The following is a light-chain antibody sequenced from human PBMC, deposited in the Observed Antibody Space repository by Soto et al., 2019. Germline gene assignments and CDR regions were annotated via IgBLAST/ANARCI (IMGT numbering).Light chain of an antibody. Sequence: EIVLTQSPATLSLSPGERATLSCRASQSVSSFLAWYQQKPGQAPRLLIYDASQRATGFPARFSGSGSGTDFTLTISSLEAEDFAVYYCQQRSNWPLTFGGGTKVEIK. CDR2: DAS. CDR3: QQRSNWPLT. J-gene: IGKJ4*01. V-gene: IGKV3-11*01. CDR1: QSVSSF.